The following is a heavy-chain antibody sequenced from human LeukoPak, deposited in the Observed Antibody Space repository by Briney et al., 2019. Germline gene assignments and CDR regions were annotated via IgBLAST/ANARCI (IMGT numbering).Heavy chain of an antibody. Sequence: GGSLRLSCAASGFTVSSNYMSWVRQSPGKGLQWVSVIYSGGSTYYADSVKGRFTISRDNSKNTLYLQMNSLRAEDTAVYYCARAYGAGAFDIWGQGTMVTVSS. CDR3: ARAYGAGAFDI. V-gene: IGHV3-66*01. D-gene: IGHD4-17*01. CDR2: IYSGGST. J-gene: IGHJ3*02. CDR1: GFTVSSNY.